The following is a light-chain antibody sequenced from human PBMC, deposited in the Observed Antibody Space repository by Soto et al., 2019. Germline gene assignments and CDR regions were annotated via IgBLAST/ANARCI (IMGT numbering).Light chain of an antibody. J-gene: IGLJ2*01. CDR3: QSHDNSLSGHVA. CDR1: SSNIGAGYD. V-gene: IGLV1-40*01. CDR2: GNS. Sequence: QSVLTQPPSVSGAPGQRVTISCTGSSSNIGAGYDVHWYQQLPGTAPKLLIYGNSNRPSGVPDRFSGSKSGTSASLAITGLQAEDEADYYCQSHDNSLSGHVAFGGGTKVTVL.